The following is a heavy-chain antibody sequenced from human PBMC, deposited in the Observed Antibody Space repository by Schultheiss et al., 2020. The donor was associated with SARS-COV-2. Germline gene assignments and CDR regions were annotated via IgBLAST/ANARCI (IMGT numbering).Heavy chain of an antibody. CDR3: ARDPGGDYDSSGYYYHDAFDI. CDR1: GFTFSSYA. J-gene: IGHJ3*02. D-gene: IGHD3-22*01. CDR2: ISGNGGST. V-gene: IGHV3-23*01. Sequence: GGSLRLSCAASGFTFSSYAMSWVRQAPGKGLEWVSVISGNGGSTYYADSVKGRFTISRDNAKNSLYLQMNSLRAEDTAVYYCARDPGGDYDSSGYYYHDAFDIWGQGTMVTVSS.